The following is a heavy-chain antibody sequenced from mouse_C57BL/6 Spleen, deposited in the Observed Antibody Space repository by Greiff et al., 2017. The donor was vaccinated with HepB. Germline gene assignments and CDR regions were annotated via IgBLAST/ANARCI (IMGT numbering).Heavy chain of an antibody. CDR1: GYTFTSYW. CDR2: IYPGSGST. CDR3: ARDELDGNYGDFDY. Sequence: VQLQQPGAELVKPGASVKMSCKASGYTFTSYWFTWVKQRPGQGLEWIGDIYPGSGSTNYNEKFTSKATLTVDTSSSTAYMQRSRLTSEDAAVYYCARDELDGNYGDFDYWGQGTTLTVSS. V-gene: IGHV1-55*01. J-gene: IGHJ2*01. D-gene: IGHD2-1*01.